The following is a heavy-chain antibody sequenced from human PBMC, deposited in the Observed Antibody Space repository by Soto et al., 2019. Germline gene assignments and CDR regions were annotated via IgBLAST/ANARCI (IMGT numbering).Heavy chain of an antibody. V-gene: IGHV3-30*18. CDR2: ISYDGSNK. Sequence: PGGSLRLSCAASGFTFSSYGMHWVRQAPGKGLEWVAVISYDGSNKYYADSVKGRFTTSRDNSKNTLYLQMNSLRAEDTAVYYCAKDRYSSPPYEYYFDYWGQGTLVTVSS. J-gene: IGHJ4*02. CDR1: GFTFSSYG. CDR3: AKDRYSSPPYEYYFDY. D-gene: IGHD6-13*01.